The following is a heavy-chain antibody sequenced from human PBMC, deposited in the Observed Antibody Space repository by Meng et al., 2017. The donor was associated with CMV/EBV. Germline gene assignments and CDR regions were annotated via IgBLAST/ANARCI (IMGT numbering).Heavy chain of an antibody. J-gene: IGHJ6*02. V-gene: IGHV1-2*02. CDR2: INPNSGGT. Sequence: ASVKVSCKASGYTFTGYYMHWVRQAPGQGLEWMGWINPNSGGTNYAQKFQGRVTMTRDTSISTAYMELSRLRSEDTAVYYCAREEYCSSTSCSPQFGYYYYYGMDVWGQGTTVTVSS. CDR1: GYTFTGYY. CDR3: AREEYCSSTSCSPQFGYYYYYGMDV. D-gene: IGHD2-2*01.